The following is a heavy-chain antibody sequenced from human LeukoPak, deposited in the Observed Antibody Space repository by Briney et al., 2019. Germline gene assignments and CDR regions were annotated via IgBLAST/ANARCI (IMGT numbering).Heavy chain of an antibody. Sequence: GESLKISCKASGYTFTNYWIGWVRQVPGKGLEWMGIIYPGDSDTRYSPSFQGQVTISADKSISTAYLQWSSLKASDTAMYYCARNPVAGTAYWYFDLWGRGTLVTVSS. CDR2: IYPGDSDT. D-gene: IGHD6-19*01. V-gene: IGHV5-51*01. CDR1: GYTFTNYW. CDR3: ARNPVAGTAYWYFDL. J-gene: IGHJ2*01.